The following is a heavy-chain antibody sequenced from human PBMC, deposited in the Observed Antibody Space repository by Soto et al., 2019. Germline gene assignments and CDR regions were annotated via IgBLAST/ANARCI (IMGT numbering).Heavy chain of an antibody. V-gene: IGHV3-21*01. CDR2: ISSGSEYI. D-gene: IGHD6-13*01. CDR3: ATDGAAGSVMEV. CDR1: GFTFSNYG. Sequence: EMQLVESGGGLVKPGGSLRLSCAASGFTFSNYGMNWVRQAPGKGLEWVSSISSGSEYIYYADSLKGRLTISRDNARNSLYLQLNRLRAEDTAVYYCATDGAAGSVMEVWGQGTTVTVSS. J-gene: IGHJ6*02.